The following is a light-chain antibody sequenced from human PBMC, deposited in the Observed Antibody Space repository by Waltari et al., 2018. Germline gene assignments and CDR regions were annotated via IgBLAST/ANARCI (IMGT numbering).Light chain of an antibody. CDR2: WAS. CDR3: QQYYSFPLT. CDR1: QRVSSN. Sequence: EIVMTQSPATLSVSPGERATLSCRASQRVSSNLAWYQHKPGPPPKLLFYWASTREYGVPDRVSGSGSGTDFTLTINNLQAEDVAVYYCQQYYSFPLTFGGGTKVEIK. J-gene: IGKJ4*01. V-gene: IGKV3-15*01.